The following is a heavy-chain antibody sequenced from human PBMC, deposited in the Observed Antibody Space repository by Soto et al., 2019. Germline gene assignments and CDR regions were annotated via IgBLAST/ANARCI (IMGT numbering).Heavy chain of an antibody. J-gene: IGHJ4*02. Sequence: EVQLVESGGGLVQPGGSLRLSCAASGLIFTDSAIHWVRQASGKGLEWVGRIRNKVNSYATIYAASVKGRFTISRDDSMNTVYLQMNSLKTEDTAMYYCTRRRDWTAMDPLDYWGQGTLVTVSS. CDR1: GLIFTDSA. D-gene: IGHD5-18*01. CDR3: TRRRDWTAMDPLDY. CDR2: IRNKVNSYAT. V-gene: IGHV3-73*02.